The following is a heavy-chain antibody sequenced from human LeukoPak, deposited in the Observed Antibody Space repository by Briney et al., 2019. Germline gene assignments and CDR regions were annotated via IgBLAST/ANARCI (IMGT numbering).Heavy chain of an antibody. J-gene: IGHJ4*02. CDR2: VSSSGST. D-gene: IGHD6-13*01. V-gene: IGHV4-59*08. Sequence: SETLSLTCAVSRGSISPYYWSWIRQPPGKGLEWIGYVSSSGSTNYNPSLKSRVTISVDRSKNQLSLKLSSVTAADTAVYCCARLVSSSLDYWGQGALVTVSS. CDR1: RGSISPYY. CDR3: ARLVSSSLDY.